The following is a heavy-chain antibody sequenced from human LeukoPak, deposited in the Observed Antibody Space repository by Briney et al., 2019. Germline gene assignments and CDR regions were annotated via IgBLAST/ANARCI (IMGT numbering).Heavy chain of an antibody. CDR2: INHSGRT. CDR1: GGSFTGYY. J-gene: IGHJ6*03. D-gene: IGHD3-3*01. V-gene: IGHV4-34*01. Sequence: SETLSLTCAVYGGSFTGYYWTWIRQPPGKGLEWIGEINHSGRTNYNPSLKTRATISLDTANNHLSLNLSSVTAADTAVYYCARVTVYVDFHLYYDIDVWDKGTTVTVSS. CDR3: ARVTVYVDFHLYYDIDV.